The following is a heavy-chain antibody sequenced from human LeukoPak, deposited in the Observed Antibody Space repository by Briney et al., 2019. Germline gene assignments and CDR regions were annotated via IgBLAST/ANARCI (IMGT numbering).Heavy chain of an antibody. D-gene: IGHD6-13*01. CDR1: GYTFTSYG. CDR2: ISAYNGDT. Sequence: ASVKVSCKASGYTFTSYGISWVRQAPGQGLEWMGWISAYNGDTNYAQKLQGRVTMTTDTSTSTAYMELRSLRSDDTAVYYCARALTVYSSSWYFFLMGYWGQGTLVTVSS. J-gene: IGHJ4*02. V-gene: IGHV1-18*01. CDR3: ARALTVYSSSWYFFLMGY.